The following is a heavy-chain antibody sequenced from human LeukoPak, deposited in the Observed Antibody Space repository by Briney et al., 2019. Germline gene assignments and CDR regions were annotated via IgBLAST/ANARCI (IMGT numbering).Heavy chain of an antibody. V-gene: IGHV1-2*02. CDR3: ARDISYFNYDILTGDSNFDY. D-gene: IGHD3-9*01. Sequence: GASVKVSCKASGYTFTGHYMHWVRQAPGQGLEWMGWINPNSGGTNYAQKFQGRVTMTRDTSISTAYMELSRLRSDDTAVYYCARDISYFNYDILTGDSNFDYWGQGTLVTVSS. CDR2: INPNSGGT. J-gene: IGHJ4*02. CDR1: GYTFTGHY.